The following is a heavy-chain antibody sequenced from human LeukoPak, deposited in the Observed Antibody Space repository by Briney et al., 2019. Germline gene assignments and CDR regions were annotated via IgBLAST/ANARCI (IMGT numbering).Heavy chain of an antibody. J-gene: IGHJ4*02. CDR1: GFTFANYA. CDR2: IWLDGTYT. V-gene: IGHV3-33*06. D-gene: IGHD6-19*01. CDR3: AKDHDSSGWVDY. Sequence: GRSLRLSCAASGFTFANYAMHWVRQAPGKGLEWVAVIWLDGTYTYYSDSVKGRFTISRDNSKNTLYLQMNNLRAEDTAVYYCAKDHDSSGWVDYWGQGTLVTVSP.